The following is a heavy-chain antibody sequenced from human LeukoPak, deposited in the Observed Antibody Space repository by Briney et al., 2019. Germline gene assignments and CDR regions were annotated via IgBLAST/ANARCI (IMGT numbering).Heavy chain of an antibody. CDR2: IWYDGSNK. CDR3: ARVRFGEIDAFDI. D-gene: IGHD3-10*01. V-gene: IGHV3-33*01. CDR1: GFTFSSYG. J-gene: IGHJ3*02. Sequence: GGSLRLSCAASGFTFSSYGMHWVRQAPGKGLEWVAVIWYDGSNKYYADSVKGRFTISRDNSKNTLYLQMNSLRAEDTAVYCCARVRFGEIDAFDIWGQGTMVTVSS.